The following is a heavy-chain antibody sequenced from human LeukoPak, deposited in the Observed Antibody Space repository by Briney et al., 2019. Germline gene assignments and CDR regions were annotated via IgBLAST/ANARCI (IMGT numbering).Heavy chain of an antibody. CDR1: GFTFTDHP. D-gene: IGHD3-16*01. V-gene: IGHV3-69-1*01. CDR3: AKDRANWAIDD. J-gene: IGHJ4*02. CDR2: IGGDGIA. Sequence: GGSLRLSCVASGFTFTDHPMNWVRQAPGKGLEWISYIGGDGIAFYADSVKGRFTASKDDARESMYLQMNSLRVEDTAVYYSAKDRANWAIDDWGQGTQVTVSS.